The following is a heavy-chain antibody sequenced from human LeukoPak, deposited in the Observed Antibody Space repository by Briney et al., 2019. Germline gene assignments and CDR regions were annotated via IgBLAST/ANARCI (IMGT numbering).Heavy chain of an antibody. V-gene: IGHV4-38-2*02. D-gene: IGHD1-26*01. CDR1: GYSISSGNY. J-gene: IGHJ4*02. Sequence: SETLSLTCTVSGYSISSGNYWDWIRQPPGKGLEWIGCIYYSGSTYYNPSLKSRVTISVDTSKNQFSLKLSSVTAADTAVYYCASGVGSLDFDYWGQGTLVTVSS. CDR2: IYYSGST. CDR3: ASGVGSLDFDY.